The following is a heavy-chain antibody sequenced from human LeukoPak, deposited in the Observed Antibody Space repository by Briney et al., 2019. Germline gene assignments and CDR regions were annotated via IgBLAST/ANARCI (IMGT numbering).Heavy chain of an antibody. CDR1: GFTFSNAW. CDR3: TTPIYGYYYGMDV. V-gene: IGHV3-15*01. J-gene: IGHJ6*02. CDR2: IKSKTDGGTR. Sequence: GGSLRLSCAASGFTFSNAWMNWVRQAPGKGLEWVGRIKSKTDGGTRDYAAPVKGRFTISRDDSKNTLYLQMNSLKTEDTAVYYCTTPIYGYYYGMDVWGQGTTVTVSS. D-gene: IGHD4-17*01.